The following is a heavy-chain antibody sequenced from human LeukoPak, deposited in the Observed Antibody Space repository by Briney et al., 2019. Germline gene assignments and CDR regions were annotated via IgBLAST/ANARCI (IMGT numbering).Heavy chain of an antibody. CDR1: GGSFSCYY. J-gene: IGHJ5*02. CDR2: INHSGST. V-gene: IGHV4-34*01. CDR3: ARVPKLLNHNRFDP. Sequence: PSETLSLTCAVYGGSFSCYYWSWIRQPPGKGLEWIGEINHSGSTNYNPSLKSRVTISVDTSKNQFSLKLSSVTAADTAVYYCARVPKLLNHNRFDPWGQGTLVTVSS. D-gene: IGHD1-14*01.